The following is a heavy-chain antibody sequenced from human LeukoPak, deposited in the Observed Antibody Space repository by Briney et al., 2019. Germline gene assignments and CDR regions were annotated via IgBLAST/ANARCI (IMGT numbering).Heavy chain of an antibody. V-gene: IGHV4-4*02. CDR1: GGSISSSNW. CDR3: ARRDRAVGALDI. J-gene: IGHJ3*02. D-gene: IGHD6-19*01. CDR2: IYHSGNT. Sequence: SETLSLTCTVSGGSISSSNWWNWVRQPPGKGLEWIGEIYHSGNTNYNPSLKSRVTISVDTSKNQFSLKLSSVTAADTAVYYCARRDRAVGALDIWGQGTMVTVSS.